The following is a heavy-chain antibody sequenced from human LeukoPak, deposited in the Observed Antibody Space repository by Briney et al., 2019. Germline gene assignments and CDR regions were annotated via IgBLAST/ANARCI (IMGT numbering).Heavy chain of an antibody. D-gene: IGHD4/OR15-4a*01. CDR1: GFTFSDYY. V-gene: IGHV3-11*04. J-gene: IGHJ4*02. CDR2: ISSSGGTI. Sequence: GGSLRLSCAASGFTFSDYYMSWIRQAPGKGLEWVSYISSSGGTIYYADSVKGRFTISRDNAKKSLFLQMNSLRADDTAVYYCARPSVLGPNTDYWGQGTLVTVSS. CDR3: ARPSVLGPNTDY.